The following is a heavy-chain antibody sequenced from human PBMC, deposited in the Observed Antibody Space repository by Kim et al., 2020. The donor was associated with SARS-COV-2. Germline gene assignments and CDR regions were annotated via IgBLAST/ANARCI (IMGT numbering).Heavy chain of an antibody. CDR2: ISASGGST. CDR1: GFTFNTYA. J-gene: IGHJ6*02. D-gene: IGHD3-3*01. V-gene: IGHV3-23*01. Sequence: GGSLRLSCAASGFTFNTYAMTWVRQAPGKGLEWVSDISASGGSTYYADSVKGRFTISRDNSKNTVYLQMNSLRAEDTAIYYCAKPLGGYYYYYYGLDVWGQGTTVTVSS. CDR3: AKPLGGYYYYYYGLDV.